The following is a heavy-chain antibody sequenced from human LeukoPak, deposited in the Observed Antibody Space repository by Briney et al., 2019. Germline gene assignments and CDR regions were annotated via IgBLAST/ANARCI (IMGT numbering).Heavy chain of an antibody. CDR1: GGSISSSGYY. J-gene: IGHJ4*02. D-gene: IGHD5-18*01. Sequence: SETLSLTCTVSGGSISSSGYYWGWIRQPPGKGLEWIATIYYSGSTYYNPSLKSRVTISVDTSKNRFSLKRSSVTAADTAVYYCARREYSYGSFDYWGQGTLVTVSS. V-gene: IGHV4-39*01. CDR3: ARREYSYGSFDY. CDR2: IYYSGST.